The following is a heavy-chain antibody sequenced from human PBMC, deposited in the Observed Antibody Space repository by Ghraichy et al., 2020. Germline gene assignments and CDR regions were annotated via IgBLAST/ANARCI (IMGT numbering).Heavy chain of an antibody. J-gene: IGHJ4*02. CDR1: GFTFSSYA. CDR3: ARDTTLPRYYYDSSGYYPSLGY. CDR2: ISYDGSNK. Sequence: TCAASGFTFSSYAMHWVRQAPGKGLEWVAVISYDGSNKYYADSVKGRFTISRDNSKNTLYLQMNSLRAEDTAVYYCARDTTLPRYYYDSSGYYPSLGYWGQGTLVTVSS. D-gene: IGHD3-22*01. V-gene: IGHV3-30*04.